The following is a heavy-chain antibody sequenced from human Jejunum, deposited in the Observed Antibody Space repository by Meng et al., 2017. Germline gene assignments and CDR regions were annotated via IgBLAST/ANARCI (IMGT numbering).Heavy chain of an antibody. CDR2: IYHSGAF. CDR1: GDSISTNW. J-gene: IGHJ4*02. CDR3: ARGAIGTRPFDY. D-gene: IGHD2-21*01. Sequence: QVQLAESGPGLLKPSGTLSLTCAVSGDSISTNWWNWVRQPPGKGLEWIGEIYHSGAFNYNPSLRRRVTISVDKSKNQASLKLDSLTAADTAVYYCARGAIGTRPFDYWGQGTLVTVSS. V-gene: IGHV4-4*02.